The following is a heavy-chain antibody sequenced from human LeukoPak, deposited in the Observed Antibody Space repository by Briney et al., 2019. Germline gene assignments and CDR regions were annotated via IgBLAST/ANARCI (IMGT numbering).Heavy chain of an antibody. Sequence: RASVKVSCKASGYTFTSYAMNWVRQAPGQGLEWMGWINTNTGNPTYAQGFTGRFVFSLDTSVSTAYLQISSLKAEDTAVYYCATTTELYSGSYYVQFDYWGQGTLVTVSS. V-gene: IGHV7-4-1*02. D-gene: IGHD1-26*01. J-gene: IGHJ4*02. CDR3: ATTTELYSGSYYVQFDY. CDR2: INTNTGNP. CDR1: GYTFTSYA.